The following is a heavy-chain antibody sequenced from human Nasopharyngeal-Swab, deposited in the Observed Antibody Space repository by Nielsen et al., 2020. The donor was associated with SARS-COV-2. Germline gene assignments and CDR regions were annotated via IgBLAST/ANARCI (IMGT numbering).Heavy chain of an antibody. Sequence: KVPCKGSGYSFTSYWIGWVRQMPGKGLEWMGIIYPGDSDTRYSPSFQGQVTISADKSISTAYLQWSSLKASDTAMYYCARLGGYSGYGYYYYGMDVWGQGTTVTVSS. CDR2: IYPGDSDT. CDR1: GYSFTSYW. CDR3: ARLGGYSGYGYYYYGMDV. J-gene: IGHJ6*02. D-gene: IGHD5-12*01. V-gene: IGHV5-51*01.